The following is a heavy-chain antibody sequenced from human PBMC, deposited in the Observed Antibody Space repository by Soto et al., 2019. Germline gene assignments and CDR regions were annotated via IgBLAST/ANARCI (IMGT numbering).Heavy chain of an antibody. J-gene: IGHJ6*02. CDR3: ARPNRKWSRGYYYGMDV. Sequence: PVASLTISCKVSGYSFTSYWISWVRQIPGKGLEWMGRIDPSDSYTNYSPSFQGHVTISADKSISTAYLQWSSLKASDTAMYYCARPNRKWSRGYYYGMDVWGQGTTVTVSS. CDR2: IDPSDSYT. V-gene: IGHV5-10-1*01. CDR1: GYSFTSYW. D-gene: IGHD2-15*01.